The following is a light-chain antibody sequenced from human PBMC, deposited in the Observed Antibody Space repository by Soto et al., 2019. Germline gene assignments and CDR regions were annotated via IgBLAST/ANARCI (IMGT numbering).Light chain of an antibody. Sequence: QSALTQPASVSGSPGQSITISCTGTSSDIGAYNSVSWYQQYPGRAPKLMIYEVSNRPSGVSARFSASKSGNTASLTISGLQAEDEADYYCNSRGGSRTYYVFGTGTKLTVL. CDR2: EVS. J-gene: IGLJ1*01. V-gene: IGLV2-14*01. CDR1: SSDIGAYNS. CDR3: NSRGGSRTYYV.